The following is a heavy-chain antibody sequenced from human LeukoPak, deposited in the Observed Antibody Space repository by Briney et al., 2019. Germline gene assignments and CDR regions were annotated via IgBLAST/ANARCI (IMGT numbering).Heavy chain of an antibody. CDR2: IIPIFGTA. V-gene: IGHV1-69*05. CDR1: GGTFSSYA. CDR3: ARDPRWGNWFDP. D-gene: IGHD3-16*01. Sequence: ASVKVSCKASGGTFSSYAISWVRQAPGQGLEWMGGIIPIFGTANCALKFQGRVTITTDESTSTAYMELSSLRSEDTAVYYCARDPRWGNWFDPWGQGTLVTVSS. J-gene: IGHJ5*02.